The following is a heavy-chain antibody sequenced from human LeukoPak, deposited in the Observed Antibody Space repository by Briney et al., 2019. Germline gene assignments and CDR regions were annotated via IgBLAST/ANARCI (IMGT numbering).Heavy chain of an antibody. Sequence: PGGSLRLSCAASGFTVSSNYMSWVRQAPGKGLEWVSVIYSGGSTYYADSVKGRFTISRDNSKNTLYLQMNSLRAEDTAVYYCARDQSIVVVPAAFDYWGQGTLVTVSS. J-gene: IGHJ4*02. CDR1: GFTVSSNY. V-gene: IGHV3-66*01. CDR3: ARDQSIVVVPAAFDY. D-gene: IGHD2-2*01. CDR2: IYSGGST.